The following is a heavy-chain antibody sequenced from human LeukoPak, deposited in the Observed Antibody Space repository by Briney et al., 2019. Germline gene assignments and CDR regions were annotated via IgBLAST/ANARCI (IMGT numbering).Heavy chain of an antibody. CDR1: GYTFTGYY. CDR2: ININSGGT. D-gene: IGHD3-9*01. J-gene: IGHJ4*02. CDR3: ARSPHILTGENFDY. V-gene: IGHV1-2*02. Sequence: ASVKVSFKASGYTFTGYYMHWVRQAPGQGLEWMGWININSGGTNYAQKFQDRVTMTRDTSINTAYMELSRLRSHDTAVYYCARSPHILTGENFDYWGQGTPVTVSS.